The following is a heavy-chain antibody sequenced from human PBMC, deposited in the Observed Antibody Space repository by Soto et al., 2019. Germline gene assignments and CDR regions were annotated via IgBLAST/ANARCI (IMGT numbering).Heavy chain of an antibody. Sequence: ASVKVSCKVSGYTLTELSMHWVRQAPGKGLEWMGGFDPEDGETIYAQKFQGRVTMTEDTSTDTAYMELSSLRSEDTAVYYCATTREVVVAATYYYYYGMDVWGQGTTVTVSS. CDR2: FDPEDGET. J-gene: IGHJ6*02. CDR1: GYTLTELS. D-gene: IGHD2-15*01. CDR3: ATTREVVVAATYYYYYGMDV. V-gene: IGHV1-24*01.